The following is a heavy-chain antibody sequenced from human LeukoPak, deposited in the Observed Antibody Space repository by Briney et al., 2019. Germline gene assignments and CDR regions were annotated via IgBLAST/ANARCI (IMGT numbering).Heavy chain of an antibody. Sequence: PSETLSLTCTVSGGSISSSSYYWGWIRQPPGKGLEWIGSIYYSGSTYYNPSLKSRVTISVDTSKNQFSLKLSSVTAADTAVYYCARDYGTELAYCGGDCYDRWFDPWGQGTLVTVSS. V-gene: IGHV4-39*07. CDR2: IYYSGST. CDR1: GGSISSSSYY. D-gene: IGHD2-21*02. CDR3: ARDYGTELAYCGGDCYDRWFDP. J-gene: IGHJ5*02.